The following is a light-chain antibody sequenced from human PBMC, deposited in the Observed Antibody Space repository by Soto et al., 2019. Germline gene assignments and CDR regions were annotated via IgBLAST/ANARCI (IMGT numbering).Light chain of an antibody. J-gene: IGKJ3*01. CDR3: QQYNTSLGT. V-gene: IGKV3-15*01. CDR1: QSVSSN. CDR2: GAS. Sequence: EIVMTQSPATLSVSPGERATLSCRASQSVSSNLAWYQQQPGQPPRLLIYGASTRATGIPAMFSGSGSGTELTLTISTQQPEEFLVYYCQQYNTSLGTFGTGTKGDI.